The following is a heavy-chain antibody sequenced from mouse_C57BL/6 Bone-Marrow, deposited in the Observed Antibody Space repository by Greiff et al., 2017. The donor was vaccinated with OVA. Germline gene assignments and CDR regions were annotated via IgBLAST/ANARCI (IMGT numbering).Heavy chain of an antibody. CDR2: IDPSDSYT. CDR1: GYTFTSYW. V-gene: IGHV1-69*01. Sequence: VQLQQPGAELVMPGASVKLSCKASGYTFTSYWMHWVKQRPGQGLEWIGEIDPSDSYTNYNQKFKGKSTLTVDKSSSTAYMQLSSLTSEDSAVYNCAHDYSAMDYWGQGTSETVSS. CDR3: AHDYSAMDY. J-gene: IGHJ4*01.